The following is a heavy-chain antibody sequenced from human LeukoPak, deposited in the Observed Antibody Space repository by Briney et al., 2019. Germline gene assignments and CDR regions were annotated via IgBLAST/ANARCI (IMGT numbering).Heavy chain of an antibody. D-gene: IGHD3-10*01. CDR3: ARDGPRSYYYGSGSYTHDAFDI. CDR2: IYTSGGT. J-gene: IGHJ3*02. Sequence: SETLSLTCTVSGGSISSGSYYWSWIRQPAGKGLEWIGRIYTSGGTNYNPSLKSRVTISVDTSKNQFSLKLSSVTAADTAVYYCARDGPRSYYYGSGSYTHDAFDIWGQGTMVTVSS. CDR1: GGSISSGSYY. V-gene: IGHV4-61*02.